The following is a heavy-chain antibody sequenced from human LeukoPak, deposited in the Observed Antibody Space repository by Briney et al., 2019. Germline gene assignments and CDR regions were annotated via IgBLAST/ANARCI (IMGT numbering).Heavy chain of an antibody. V-gene: IGHV4-34*01. J-gene: IGHJ6*02. Sequence: SETLSLTCTVSGGSISSYYWSWIRQPPGKGLEWIGEINHSGSTNYNPSLKSRVTISVDTSKNQFSLKLSSVTAADTAVYYCARDRAGYYYYYGMDVWGQGTTVTVSS. CDR1: GGSISSYY. CDR2: INHSGST. D-gene: IGHD3-10*01. CDR3: ARDRAGYYYYYGMDV.